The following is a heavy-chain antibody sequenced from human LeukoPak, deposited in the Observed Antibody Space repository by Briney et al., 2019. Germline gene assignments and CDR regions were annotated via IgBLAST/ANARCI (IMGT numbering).Heavy chain of an antibody. CDR1: GFTFSSYS. CDR3: ARVGYDFWSGYYTGGYYYYYMDV. J-gene: IGHJ6*03. D-gene: IGHD3-3*01. V-gene: IGHV3-21*01. Sequence: PGGSLRLSCAASGFTFSSYSMNWVRQAPGKGLEWVSSISSNSSYIYYADSVKGRFTISRDNAKNSLYLQMNSMSAEDTAVYYCARVGYDFWSGYYTGGYYYYYMDVWGKGTTVTVSS. CDR2: ISSNSSYI.